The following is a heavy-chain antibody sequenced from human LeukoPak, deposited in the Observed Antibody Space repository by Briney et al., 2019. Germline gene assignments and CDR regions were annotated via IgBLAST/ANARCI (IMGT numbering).Heavy chain of an antibody. J-gene: IGHJ6*03. CDR3: ATREGYYYYYMDV. Sequence: AASVKVSCKASGYTFTSYYMHWVRQAPGQGLEWMGIINPSGGSTSYAQKFQGRVTITADKSTSTAYMELSSLRSEDTAVYYCATREGYYYYYMDVWGKGTTVTVSS. V-gene: IGHV1-46*01. CDR1: GYTFTSYY. CDR2: INPSGGST.